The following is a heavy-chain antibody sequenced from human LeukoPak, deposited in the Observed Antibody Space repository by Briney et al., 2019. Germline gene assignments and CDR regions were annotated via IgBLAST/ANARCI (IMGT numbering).Heavy chain of an antibody. V-gene: IGHV1-2*02. CDR1: GYAFTGYY. J-gene: IGHJ4*02. CDR2: INPNSGGT. Sequence: ASVKVSCKASGYAFTGYYMHWVRQAPGQGLEWMGWINPNSGGTNYAQKFQGRVTMTRDTSISTAYMELSRLRSDDTAVYYCARHPAASDTAMGNFDYWGQGTLVTVSS. CDR3: ARHPAASDTAMGNFDY. D-gene: IGHD5-18*01.